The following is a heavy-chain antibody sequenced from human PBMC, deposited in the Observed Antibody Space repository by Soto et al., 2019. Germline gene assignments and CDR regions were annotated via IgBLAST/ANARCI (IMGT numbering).Heavy chain of an antibody. CDR2: ISSSSSTK. J-gene: IGHJ5*02. D-gene: IGHD3-10*01. CDR1: GFTISSYI. Sequence: GGPLILSCAAFGFTISSYIMNWVSQATGKGLEWVSYISSSSSTKYYADSVKGRFTISRDNAKNSLYLQMNSLRAEDTAVYYCARGTMVRGGTNWFDPWGQGTLVTVSS. CDR3: ARGTMVRGGTNWFDP. V-gene: IGHV3-48*01.